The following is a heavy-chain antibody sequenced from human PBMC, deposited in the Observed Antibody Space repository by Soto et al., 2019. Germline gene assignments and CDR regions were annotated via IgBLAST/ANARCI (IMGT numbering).Heavy chain of an antibody. CDR2: MSESGDVI. J-gene: IGHJ1*01. V-gene: IGHV3-23*01. Sequence: PGGSLRLSCTGSGFIFKDYAMTWVRQGPGKGLEWVSTMSESGDVISYRDSVKGRFTMSRDMSNSTLYLEMNGLRAEGTAMYYCAKKLYSGTYYDLESWGPGTLVTVSS. CDR3: AKKLYSGTYYDLES. D-gene: IGHD1-26*01. CDR1: GFIFKDYA.